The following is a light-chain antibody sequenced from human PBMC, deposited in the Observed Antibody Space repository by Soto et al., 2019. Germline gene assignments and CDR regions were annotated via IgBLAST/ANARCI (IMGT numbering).Light chain of an antibody. J-gene: IGLJ1*01. CDR1: SSNIGAGHD. V-gene: IGLV1-40*01. CDR2: GNT. Sequence: QPVLTQPPSVSGAPGQRVTISCTGSSSNIGAGHDVHWYQQLPGTAPKLLISGNTNRPSGVPDRFSGSKSGTSASLAITGLQAEDEADYYCQSYDSGLSAYVFGTGTKVTVL. CDR3: QSYDSGLSAYV.